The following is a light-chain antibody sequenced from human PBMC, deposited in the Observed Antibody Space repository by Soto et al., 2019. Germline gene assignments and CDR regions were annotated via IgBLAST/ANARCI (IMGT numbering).Light chain of an antibody. CDR3: SSYAGSSTYV. V-gene: IGLV2-23*01. CDR2: DGS. CDR1: SSDVGSYNL. Sequence: QSALTQPASVSGSPGQSITISCTGTSSDVGSYNLVSWYQQPPGKAPKLMIYDGSKRPSGVSHRFSGSKSGNTASLTISRLQAEDEADYCCSSYAGSSTYVFGTGTKLTVL. J-gene: IGLJ1*01.